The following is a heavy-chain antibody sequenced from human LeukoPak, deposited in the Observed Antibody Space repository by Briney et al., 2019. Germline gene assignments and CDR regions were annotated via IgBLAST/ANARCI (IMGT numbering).Heavy chain of an antibody. D-gene: IGHD3-16*02. CDR1: GFTFSSYS. Sequence: TGGPLRLSCAASGFTFSSYSMNWVRQAPGKGLDWVSSISSSSSYIYYADSVKGRFTISRDNAKNSLYLQMNSLRAEDTAVYYCAKADRDYDYVWGSYPPTTFDYWGQGTLVTVSS. CDR3: AKADRDYDYVWGSYPPTTFDY. CDR2: ISSSSSYI. V-gene: IGHV3-21*01. J-gene: IGHJ4*02.